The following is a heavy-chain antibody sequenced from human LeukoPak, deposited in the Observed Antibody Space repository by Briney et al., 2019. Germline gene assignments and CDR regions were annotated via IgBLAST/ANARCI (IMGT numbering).Heavy chain of an antibody. D-gene: IGHD6-13*01. J-gene: IGHJ4*02. Sequence: SSVKVSCKASGGTFSSYAISWVRQAPGQGLEWMGGIIPIFGTANYAQKFQGRVTITTDESTSTTYMELSSLRSEGTAVYYCARSSSWSKYWVYWGQGTLVTVSS. CDR3: ARSSSWSKYWVY. V-gene: IGHV1-69*05. CDR1: GGTFSSYA. CDR2: IIPIFGTA.